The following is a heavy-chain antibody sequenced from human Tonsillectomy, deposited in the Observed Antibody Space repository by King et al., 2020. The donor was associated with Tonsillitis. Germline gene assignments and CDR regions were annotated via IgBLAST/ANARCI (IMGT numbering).Heavy chain of an antibody. J-gene: IGHJ4*02. Sequence: VQLVESGAEVKKPGASVRVSCKASGYTFTDYDINWVRQASGQGLEWMGWMNPNSGDTGYAENFQGRVTMTRDTSISTAYMELSGLTSEDTAVYYCARASSLQNSGWYGGAGSWGQGNLVAVSS. D-gene: IGHD6-19*01. CDR1: GYTFTDYD. CDR3: ARASSLQNSGWYGGAGS. V-gene: IGHV1-8*01. CDR2: MNPNSGDT.